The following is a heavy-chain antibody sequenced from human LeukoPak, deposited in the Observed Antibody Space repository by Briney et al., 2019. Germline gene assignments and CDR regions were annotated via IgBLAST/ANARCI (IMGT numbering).Heavy chain of an antibody. V-gene: IGHV3-33*01. CDR3: ARDRGGRWLQVYYFDY. CDR1: GFTFSSYT. D-gene: IGHD5-24*01. J-gene: IGHJ4*02. Sequence: PGGSLRLSCAASGFTFSSYTMHWVRQAPGKGLEWVAVIWYDGSNKYYADSVKGRFTISRDNSKNTLYLRVNSLRAEDTAMYYCARDRGGRWLQVYYFDYWGQGTLVTASS. CDR2: IWYDGSNK.